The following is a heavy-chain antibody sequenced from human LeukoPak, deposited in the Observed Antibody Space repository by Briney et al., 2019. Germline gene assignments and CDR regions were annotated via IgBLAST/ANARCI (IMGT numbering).Heavy chain of an antibody. D-gene: IGHD6-13*01. CDR2: IGQDGSLI. V-gene: IGHV3-7*01. CDR1: GFAFSRYW. J-gene: IGHJ3*01. Sequence: GGSLRLSCAASGFAFSRYWISWVRQAPGEGLEWLANIGQDGSLINYAGSVKGRFTISRDNAKNLLFLQMDSLRGEDTAVYFCARDVGYSYGPKYDAFDLWGQGTMVTVSA. CDR3: ARDVGYSYGPKYDAFDL.